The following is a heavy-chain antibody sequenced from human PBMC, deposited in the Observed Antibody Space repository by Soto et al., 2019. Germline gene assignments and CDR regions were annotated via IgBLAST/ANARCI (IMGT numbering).Heavy chain of an antibody. J-gene: IGHJ6*03. Sequence: SLTCAVYGGSFSGYYWSWIRQPPGKGLEWIGEINHSGSTNYNPSLKSRVTISVDTSKNQFSLKLSSVTAADTAVYYCARGDGDYDYYYMDVWGKGTTVTVSS. CDR3: ARGDGDYDYYYMDV. D-gene: IGHD4-17*01. CDR2: INHSGST. V-gene: IGHV4-34*01. CDR1: GGSFSGYY.